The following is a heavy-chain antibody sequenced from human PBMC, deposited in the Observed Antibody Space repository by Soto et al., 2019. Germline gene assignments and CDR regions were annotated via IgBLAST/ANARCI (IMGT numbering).Heavy chain of an antibody. J-gene: IGHJ4*02. Sequence: EVQLMESGGGLVQPGGSLRLSCAASGFTFSSYAMSWVRQAPGKGLEWVSVITGSGSTTYYADSVKGRFTISRDNSKNRVDRQGDSLRAEDQALYYCARTGGALGYWGQGTLVTVSS. CDR2: ITGSGSTT. V-gene: IGHV3-23*01. CDR1: GFTFSSYA. D-gene: IGHD1-1*01. CDR3: ARTGGALGY.